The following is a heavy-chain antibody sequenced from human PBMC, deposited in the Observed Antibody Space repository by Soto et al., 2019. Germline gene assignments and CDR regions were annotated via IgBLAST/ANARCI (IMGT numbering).Heavy chain of an antibody. CDR3: ARRGAYCSGGTCYHFDY. CDR2: ISTYNGNT. D-gene: IGHD2-15*01. CDR1: GYTFTTYG. J-gene: IGHJ4*02. V-gene: IGHV1-18*04. Sequence: QVHLVQSGAEVKKPGASVKVSCKASGYTFTTYGISWVRQAPGQGLEWMGWISTYNGNTNYEQKLQGRVTLTTDRLTCTAYMELRSLRSDDTAVYYCARRGAYCSGGTCYHFDYWGQGTLVTVSA.